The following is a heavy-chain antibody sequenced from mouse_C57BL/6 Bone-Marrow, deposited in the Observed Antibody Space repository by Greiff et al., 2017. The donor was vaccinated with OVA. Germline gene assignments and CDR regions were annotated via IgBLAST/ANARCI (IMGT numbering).Heavy chain of an antibody. CDR2: INSDGGST. CDR3: ARPPAYYTGYYAMDY. D-gene: IGHD2-12*01. CDR1: EYEFPSHD. J-gene: IGHJ4*01. Sequence: EVKLVESGGGLVQPGESLKLSCESNEYEFPSHDMSWVRKTPEKRLELVAAINSDGGSTYYPDTMERRFIISRDNTKKTLYLQMSSLRSEDTALYYCARPPAYYTGYYAMDYWGQGTSVTVSS. V-gene: IGHV5-2*01.